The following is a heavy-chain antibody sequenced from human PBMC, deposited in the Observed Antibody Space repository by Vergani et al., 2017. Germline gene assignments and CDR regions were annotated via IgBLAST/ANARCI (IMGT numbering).Heavy chain of an antibody. D-gene: IGHD5-24*01. CDR3: ARVRGVEMATTQSGWYFDL. V-gene: IGHV1-18*01. CDR2: ISAYNGNT. CDR1: GYTFTSYG. J-gene: IGHJ2*01. Sequence: QVQLVQSGAEVKKPGASVKVSCKASGYTFTSYGISWVRQAPGQGLEWMGWISAYNGNTNYAQKLQGRVTMTTDTSTSTAYMELRSLRSDDTAVYYCARVRGVEMATTQSGWYFDLWGRGTLVTVSS.